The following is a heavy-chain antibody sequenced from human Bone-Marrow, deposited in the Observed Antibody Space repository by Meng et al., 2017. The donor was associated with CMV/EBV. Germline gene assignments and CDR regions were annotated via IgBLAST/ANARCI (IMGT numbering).Heavy chain of an antibody. D-gene: IGHD2-2*01. CDR1: GYTFTSYG. Sequence: ASVKVSCKASGYTFTSYGISWVRQAPGQGLEWMGWISAYNGNTNYAQKLQGRVTMTTDASTSTAYMGLRSLRSDDTAVYYCARWLVVVPAAQIIYYGMDVWGQGTTVTVSS. J-gene: IGHJ6*02. V-gene: IGHV1-18*01. CDR2: ISAYNGNT. CDR3: ARWLVVVPAAQIIYYGMDV.